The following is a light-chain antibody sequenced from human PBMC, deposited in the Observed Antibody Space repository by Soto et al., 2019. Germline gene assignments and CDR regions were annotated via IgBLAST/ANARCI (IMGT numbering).Light chain of an antibody. J-gene: IGKJ4*02. V-gene: IGKV3-15*01. Sequence: IVLTPSPATLSVSPGERATLSCRASQSVSSLLAWYQQKPRQAPRLLIYGVSTRATGVPARFSGSGSGTEFILNISSLQSEDFAIYYCQQYNNWLLTFGGGTKV. CDR1: QSVSSL. CDR3: QQYNNWLLT. CDR2: GVS.